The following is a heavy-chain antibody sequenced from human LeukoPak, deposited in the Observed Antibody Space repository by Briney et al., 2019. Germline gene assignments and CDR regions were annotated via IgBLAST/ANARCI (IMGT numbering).Heavy chain of an antibody. Sequence: ASVKVSCKASGYTFTGYYMHWVRQAPGQGLEWMGWINPNSGGTNYAQKFQGRVTMTRDTSISTAYIELSRLRSDDTAVYYCARDHGYCSSTSCYTGGGFDYWGQGTLVTVSS. CDR3: ARDHGYCSSTSCYTGGGFDY. D-gene: IGHD2-2*02. V-gene: IGHV1-2*02. CDR1: GYTFTGYY. CDR2: INPNSGGT. J-gene: IGHJ4*02.